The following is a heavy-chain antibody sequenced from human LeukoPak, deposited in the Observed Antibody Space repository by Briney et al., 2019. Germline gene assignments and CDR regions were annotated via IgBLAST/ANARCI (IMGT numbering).Heavy chain of an antibody. CDR2: IYYSGST. V-gene: IGHV4-59*01. Sequence: KPSETLSLTCTVSGGSISSYYWSWIRKPPGKGLEWIGYIYYSGSTNYNPSLKSRVTISVDTSKNQFSLKLSPVTAADTAVYYCALNRIAAAGDYYGMDVWGQGTTVTVSS. D-gene: IGHD6-13*01. CDR1: GGSISSYY. CDR3: ALNRIAAAGDYYGMDV. J-gene: IGHJ6*02.